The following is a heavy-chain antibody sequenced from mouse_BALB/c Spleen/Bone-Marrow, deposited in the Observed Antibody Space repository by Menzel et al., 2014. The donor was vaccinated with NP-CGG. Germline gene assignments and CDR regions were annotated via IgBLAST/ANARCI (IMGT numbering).Heavy chain of an antibody. CDR2: IYPGDGET. CDR3: ARKYGDY. CDR1: GYPFSSYW. J-gene: IGHJ2*01. D-gene: IGHD2-10*02. Sequence: QVQLQQSGAELVRPGSSVKISCKASGYPFSSYWMSWVKQRPGQGLEWIGQIYPGDGETNYNGKFKGNATLTADKSSSTAYMQLISLTSEDSAVCFCARKYGDYWGQGTTLTVSS. V-gene: IGHV1-80*01.